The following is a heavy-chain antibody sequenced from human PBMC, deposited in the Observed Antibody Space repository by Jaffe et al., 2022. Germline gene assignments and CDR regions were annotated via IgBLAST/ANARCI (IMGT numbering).Heavy chain of an antibody. CDR3: ARRYYYDSSGYYSDAFDI. CDR1: GFTVSSNY. CDR2: IYSGGST. D-gene: IGHD3-22*01. J-gene: IGHJ3*02. V-gene: IGHV3-66*02. Sequence: EVQLVESGGGLVQPGGSLRLSCAASGFTVSSNYMSWVRQAPGKGLEWVSVIYSGGSTYYADSVKGRFTISRDNSKNTLYLQMNSLRAEDTAVYYCARRYYYDSSGYYSDAFDIWGQGTMVTVSS.